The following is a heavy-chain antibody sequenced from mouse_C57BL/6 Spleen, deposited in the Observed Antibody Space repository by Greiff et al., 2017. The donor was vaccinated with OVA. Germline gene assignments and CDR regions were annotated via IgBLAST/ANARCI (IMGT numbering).Heavy chain of an antibody. J-gene: IGHJ3*01. Sequence: VQLQQPGAELVKPGASVKMSCKASGYTFTSYCITWVKQRPGQGLEWIGDIYPGSGSTNYNEKLKSKVTLTVDTSSSTAYMQLSSLTSEDSAVYYCAGGGKADSNYGAYWGQGTLVTVSA. CDR1: GYTFTSYC. D-gene: IGHD2-5*01. CDR2: IYPGSGST. V-gene: IGHV1-55*01. CDR3: AGGGKADSNYGAY.